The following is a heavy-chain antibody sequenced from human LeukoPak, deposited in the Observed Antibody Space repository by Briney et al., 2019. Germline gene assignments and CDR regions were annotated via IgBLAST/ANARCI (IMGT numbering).Heavy chain of an antibody. CDR3: ARGYSGVRYFDWLLVG. D-gene: IGHD3-9*01. J-gene: IGHJ4*02. CDR2: IYHSGST. Sequence: SQTLSLTCTVSGGSISSGGYYWSWIRQPPGKGLEWIGYIYHSGSTYYNPSLKSRVTISVDTSKNQFSLKLSSVTAADTAVYYCARGYSGVRYFDWLLVGWGQGTLVTVSS. V-gene: IGHV4-30-2*01. CDR1: GGSISSGGYY.